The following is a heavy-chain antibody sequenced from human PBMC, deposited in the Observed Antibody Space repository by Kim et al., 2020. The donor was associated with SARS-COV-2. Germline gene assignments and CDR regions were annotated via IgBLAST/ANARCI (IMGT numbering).Heavy chain of an antibody. J-gene: IGHJ5*01. Sequence: GGSLRLSCATSGFTFGTYAMNWVRQAPGKGLEWVATITGSGDDTYYADSVRDRFTISRDNSKNTLFLQMNSLRVEDSALYYCAKDRGPYCDGDCPRWFDPWGQGTLVTVSS. CDR2: ITGSGDDT. V-gene: IGHV3-23*01. CDR1: GFTFGTYA. D-gene: IGHD2-21*02. CDR3: AKDRGPYCDGDCPRWFDP.